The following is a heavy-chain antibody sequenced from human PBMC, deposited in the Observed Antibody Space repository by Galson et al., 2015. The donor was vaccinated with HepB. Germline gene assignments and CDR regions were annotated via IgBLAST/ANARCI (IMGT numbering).Heavy chain of an antibody. CDR1: GGTFSSYT. Sequence: SVKVSCKASGGTFSSYTISWVRQAPGQGLEWMGRIIPILGIANYAQKFQGRVTITADKSTSTAYMELSSLRSEDTAVYYCARGSYGDDPSRPRLQHWGQGTLVTVSS. D-gene: IGHD4-17*01. J-gene: IGHJ1*01. CDR2: IIPILGIA. CDR3: ARGSYGDDPSRPRLQH. V-gene: IGHV1-69*02.